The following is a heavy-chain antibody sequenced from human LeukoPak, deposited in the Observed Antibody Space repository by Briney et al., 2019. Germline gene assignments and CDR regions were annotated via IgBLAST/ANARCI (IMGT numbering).Heavy chain of an antibody. D-gene: IGHD3-22*01. Sequence: PGGSLRLSCAASGFTFSSYGMHWVRQAPGKGLEWVAFIRYDGSNKYYADSVKGRFTISRDNSKNTLYLQMNSLRAEDTAVYYCVTAPEYYYDSSGYDFDYWGQGTLVTVSS. J-gene: IGHJ4*02. CDR2: IRYDGSNK. V-gene: IGHV3-30*02. CDR1: GFTFSSYG. CDR3: VTAPEYYYDSSGYDFDY.